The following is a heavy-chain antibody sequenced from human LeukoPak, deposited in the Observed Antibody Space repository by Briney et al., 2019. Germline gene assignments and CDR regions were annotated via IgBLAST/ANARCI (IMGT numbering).Heavy chain of an antibody. CDR2: IKQDGSEK. CDR1: GFIFSRLW. V-gene: IGHV3-7*01. D-gene: IGHD1-26*01. J-gene: IGHJ4*02. CDR3: AREGQSGSYNFDY. Sequence: GGSLRLSCAASGFIFSRLWMSWVRQAPGKGLEWVANIKQDGSEKYYVDSVKGRFTISRDNAKNSLYLQMNSLRAEDTAVYYCAREGQSGSYNFDYWGQGILVTVSS.